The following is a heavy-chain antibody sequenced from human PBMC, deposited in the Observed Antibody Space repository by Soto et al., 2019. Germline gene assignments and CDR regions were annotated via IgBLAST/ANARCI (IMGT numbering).Heavy chain of an antibody. Sequence: ASVKVSCKVSGYTLTELSMHWVRQAPGKGLEWMGGFDPEDGETIYAQKFQGRVTMTEDTSTDTAYMELSSLRSEDTAVYYCATATSYSSGWYLGGYFDYWGQGTLVTVSS. V-gene: IGHV1-24*01. D-gene: IGHD6-19*01. CDR1: GYTLTELS. J-gene: IGHJ4*02. CDR2: FDPEDGET. CDR3: ATATSYSSGWYLGGYFDY.